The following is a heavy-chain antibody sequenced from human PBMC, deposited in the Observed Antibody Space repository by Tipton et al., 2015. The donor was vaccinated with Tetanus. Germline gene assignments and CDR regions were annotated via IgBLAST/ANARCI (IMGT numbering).Heavy chain of an antibody. D-gene: IGHD6-19*01. CDR1: GGSVRSGSYY. V-gene: IGHV4-61*01. CDR2: ISYSGST. Sequence: TLSLTCTVSGGSVRSGSYYWNWIRQPPGKGLEWIGYISYSGSTNSNYSLKSRITISQDTSKNQFSLKLTSVTAADTAVYYCATIKSNNAYDLLNIGLAVAGYFDHWGRGTLVTVAS. J-gene: IGHJ4*02. CDR3: ATIKSNNAYDLLNIGLAVAGYFDH.